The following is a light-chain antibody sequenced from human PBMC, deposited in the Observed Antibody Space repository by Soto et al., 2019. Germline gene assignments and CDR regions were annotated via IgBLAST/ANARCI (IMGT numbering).Light chain of an antibody. J-gene: IGKJ1*01. CDR1: RSVNNNY. Sequence: EIVLTQSPGTLSLSPGERATLSCRASRSVNNNYLAWYQQKPGQAPRLLIFGASSRATGIPDRFIGSGSGTEFILTISRLEPDDFAIYHCHQHGGSPETFGQETKVEIK. V-gene: IGKV3-20*01. CDR2: GAS. CDR3: HQHGGSPET.